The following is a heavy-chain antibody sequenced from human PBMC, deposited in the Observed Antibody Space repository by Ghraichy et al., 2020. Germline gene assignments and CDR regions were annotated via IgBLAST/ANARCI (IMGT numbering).Heavy chain of an antibody. CDR1: GGSISYYY. V-gene: IGHV4-59*08. CDR3: ARSASPYWYFDL. CDR2: IYYSGST. J-gene: IGHJ2*01. Sequence: SETLSLTCTVSGGSISYYYWNWIRQPPGKGLEWIGYIYYSGSTNYNPSLKSRVTISVDTSKNQFSLKLSSVTAADTAVYYCARSASPYWYFDLWGRGTLVTVSS.